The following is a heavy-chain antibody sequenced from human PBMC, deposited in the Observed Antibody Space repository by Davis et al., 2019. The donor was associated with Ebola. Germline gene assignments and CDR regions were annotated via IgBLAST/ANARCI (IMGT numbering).Heavy chain of an antibody. D-gene: IGHD3-16*01. J-gene: IGHJ3*02. V-gene: IGHV3-30*03. Sequence: GESLKISCAASGFIFSNYGMHWVRQAPGKGLEWVAVISYDGSDNYKVDFARGRFTISRDNAKNTVYLQMNSLRTGDTAVYYCAAPTGEIGAFDTWGQGTMVTVSS. CDR3: AAPTGEIGAFDT. CDR1: GFIFSNYG. CDR2: ISYDGSDN.